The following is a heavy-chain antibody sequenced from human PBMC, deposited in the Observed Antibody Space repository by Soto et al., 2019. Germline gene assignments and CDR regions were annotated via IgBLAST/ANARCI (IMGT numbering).Heavy chain of an antibody. V-gene: IGHV1-18*01. D-gene: IGHD3-10*01. J-gene: IGHJ4*02. Sequence: QVQLLQSGAEVKKPGASVKVSCKASGYMFNTYGITWVRQAPGQGLEWMGWISVYNGNIDYAQKFEGRVTMTTDTSTSTGYIGLKSLTSGGTAVYYCARTYGSGDYFLPFEYWGQGTPVSVSS. CDR3: ARTYGSGDYFLPFEY. CDR2: ISVYNGNI. CDR1: GYMFNTYG.